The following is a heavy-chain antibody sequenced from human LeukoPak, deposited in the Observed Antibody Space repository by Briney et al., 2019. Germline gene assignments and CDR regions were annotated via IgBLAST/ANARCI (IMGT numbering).Heavy chain of an antibody. V-gene: IGHV3-21*01. J-gene: IGHJ4*02. D-gene: IGHD5-12*01. CDR1: GFTFSSYA. Sequence: GGSLRLSCAASGFTFSSYAVSWFRQAPGKGLEWVSSISMTSSYIYYADSVKGRFTISRDNAKNSLYLHMNSLRAEDTAVYYCARVAGYSGYEPGYFEDWGQGTLVTVSS. CDR2: ISMTSSYI. CDR3: ARVAGYSGYEPGYFED.